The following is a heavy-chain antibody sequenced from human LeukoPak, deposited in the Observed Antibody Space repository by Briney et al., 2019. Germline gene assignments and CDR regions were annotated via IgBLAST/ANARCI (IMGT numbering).Heavy chain of an antibody. CDR1: GYTFTSYY. CDR2: INPNSGGT. J-gene: IGHJ4*02. V-gene: IGHV1-2*02. Sequence: ASVKVSCKASGYTFTSYYMHWVRQAPGQGLEWMGWINPNSGGTNYAQKFQGRVTMTRDTPISTAYMELSRLRSDDTAVYYCARETEFYSSGSTWGQGTLVTVSS. D-gene: IGHD3-22*01. CDR3: ARETEFYSSGST.